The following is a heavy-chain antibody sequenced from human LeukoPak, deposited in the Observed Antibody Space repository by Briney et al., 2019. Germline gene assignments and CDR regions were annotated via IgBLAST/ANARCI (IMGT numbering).Heavy chain of an antibody. V-gene: IGHV3-23*01. D-gene: IGHD2-8*01. J-gene: IGHJ5*02. CDR3: AKDLDGGVLILGFWFDP. CDR2: ISGSGGST. CDR1: GFTVSSNY. Sequence: QPGGSLRLSCAASGFTVSSNYMSWVRQAPGKGLEWVSAISGSGGSTYYADSVKGRFTISRDNSKNTLYLQMNSLRAEDTAVYYCAKDLDGGVLILGFWFDPWGQGTLVTVSS.